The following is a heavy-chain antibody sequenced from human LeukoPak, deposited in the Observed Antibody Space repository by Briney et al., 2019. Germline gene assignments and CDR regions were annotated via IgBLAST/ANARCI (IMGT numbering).Heavy chain of an antibody. J-gene: IGHJ4*02. D-gene: IGHD3-10*01. CDR1: GYTFTGYY. CDR3: ARGRPRARGIDY. Sequence: ASVKVSCKASGYTFTGYYMHWVRQAPGQGLEWMGWMNPNSGNTGYAQKFQGRVTMTRNTSISTAYMELSSLRSEDTAVYYCARGRPRARGIDYWGQGTLVTVSS. V-gene: IGHV1-8*02. CDR2: MNPNSGNT.